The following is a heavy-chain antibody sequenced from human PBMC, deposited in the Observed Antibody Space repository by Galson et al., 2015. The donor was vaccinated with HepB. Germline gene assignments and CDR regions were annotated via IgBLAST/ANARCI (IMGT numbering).Heavy chain of an antibody. D-gene: IGHD2-2*01. CDR2: IKQDGSEK. CDR3: ARPTGYCSSTSCHIAFDY. J-gene: IGHJ4*02. V-gene: IGHV3-7*03. CDR1: GFTFSSYW. Sequence: SLRLSCAASGFTFSSYWMSWVRQAPGKGLEWVANIKQDGSEKYYVDSVKGRFTISRDNAKNSLYLQMNSLRAEDTAVYYCARPTGYCSSTSCHIAFDYWGQGTLVTVSS.